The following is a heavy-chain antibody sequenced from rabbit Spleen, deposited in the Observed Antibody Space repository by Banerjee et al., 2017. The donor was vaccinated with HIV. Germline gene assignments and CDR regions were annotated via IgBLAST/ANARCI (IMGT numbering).Heavy chain of an antibody. CDR2: IDPVFGNT. Sequence: QLKESGGGLVQSGGSLKLSCKVSGFDFSSYYMTWVRQAPGKGLECTGYIDPVFGNTYYASWVNGRFTISSDNAQNTVDLQMNSLTAADTATYFCARDAGSYDYIDVYFNLWGPGTLVTVS. D-gene: IGHD8-1*01. CDR3: ARDAGSYDYIDVYFNL. J-gene: IGHJ4*01. V-gene: IGHV1S7*01. CDR1: GFDFSSYY.